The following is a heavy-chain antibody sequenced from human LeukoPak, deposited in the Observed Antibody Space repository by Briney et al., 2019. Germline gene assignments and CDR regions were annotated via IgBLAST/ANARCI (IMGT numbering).Heavy chain of an antibody. CDR3: ARHSRTCSSLNY. J-gene: IGHJ4*02. V-gene: IGHV4-39*01. Sequence: SETLSLTCTVSGGSISSTSHNWGWIRQPPGKGLEWIGNIYYSGDTYFNPSLKSRVTMSIDTSKNQFSLKLTSVTAADTAVYYCARHSRTCSSLNYWGQGTLVTVSS. D-gene: IGHD6-6*01. CDR1: GGSISSTSHN. CDR2: IYYSGDT.